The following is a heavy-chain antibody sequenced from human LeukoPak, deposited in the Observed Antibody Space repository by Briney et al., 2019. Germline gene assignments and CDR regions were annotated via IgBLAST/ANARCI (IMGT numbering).Heavy chain of an antibody. D-gene: IGHD3-22*01. CDR3: ARGGDYYDSDQGYFDL. J-gene: IGHJ2*01. V-gene: IGHV4-59*01. Sequence: SETLSLTCTLSGGSISSYYWSWIRQPPGKGLKWIGYIYYSGSTNYNPSLKSRVTISVDTSKNQFSLKLSSVTAADTAVYYCARGGDYYDSDQGYFDLWGRGTLVTVSS. CDR2: IYYSGST. CDR1: GGSISSYY.